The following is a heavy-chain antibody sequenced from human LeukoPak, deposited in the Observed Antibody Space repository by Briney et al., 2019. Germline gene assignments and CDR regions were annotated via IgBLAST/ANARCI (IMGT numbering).Heavy chain of an antibody. D-gene: IGHD1-26*01. V-gene: IGHV3-49*04. Sequence: GGSLRLSCTASGFTFGDYAMSWVRQAPGKGLEWVGFIRSKAYGGTTEYAASVKGRFTISRDDSKSIAYLQMNSLKTEDTAVYYCTSVGAGAFDYWGQGTQVTVSS. J-gene: IGHJ4*02. CDR3: TSVGAGAFDY. CDR2: IRSKAYGGTT. CDR1: GFTFGDYA.